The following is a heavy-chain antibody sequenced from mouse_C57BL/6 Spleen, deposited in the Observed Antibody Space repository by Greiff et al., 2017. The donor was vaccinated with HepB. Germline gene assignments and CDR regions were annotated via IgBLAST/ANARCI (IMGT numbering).Heavy chain of an antibody. J-gene: IGHJ3*01. Sequence: VQLVESGPELVKPGASVKISCKASGYAFSSSWMNWVKQRPGKGLEWIGRIYPGDGDTNYNGKFKGKATLTADKSSSTAYMQLSSLTSEDSAVYFCARSYYGYDEGFAYWGQGTLVTVSA. D-gene: IGHD2-2*01. V-gene: IGHV1-82*01. CDR1: GYAFSSSW. CDR2: IYPGDGDT. CDR3: ARSYYGYDEGFAY.